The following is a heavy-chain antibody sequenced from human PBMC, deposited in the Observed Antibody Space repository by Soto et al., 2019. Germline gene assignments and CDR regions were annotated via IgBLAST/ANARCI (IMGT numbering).Heavy chain of an antibody. CDR1: GYTFTSYS. J-gene: IGHJ4*02. CDR2: LNPRAGYT. D-gene: IGHD1-20*01. Sequence: ASVKVSCKASGYTFTSYSLHWVRQAPGQGLEWMAMLNPRAGYTTYAQNFQGRVAVTGDTSTSIVYMELSGLRSEDTAIYYCTRLITGTPPHLDYWGRGTLVTVSS. CDR3: TRLITGTPPHLDY. V-gene: IGHV1-46*01.